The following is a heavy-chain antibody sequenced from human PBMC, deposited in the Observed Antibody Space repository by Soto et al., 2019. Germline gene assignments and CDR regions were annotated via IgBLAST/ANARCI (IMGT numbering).Heavy chain of an antibody. CDR2: ITSNGDNT. Sequence: PVGSLRLSCSASGFTFSNFAMHWVRQAPGKGLEYVSGITSNGDNTYHADSVQGRFTISRDNSKSTLYLQMTSLRVEDTAVYYCVKGNQLLRYYFEYWGRGALVTVS. V-gene: IGHV3-64D*06. J-gene: IGHJ4*02. D-gene: IGHD2-2*01. CDR1: GFTFSNFA. CDR3: VKGNQLLRYYFEY.